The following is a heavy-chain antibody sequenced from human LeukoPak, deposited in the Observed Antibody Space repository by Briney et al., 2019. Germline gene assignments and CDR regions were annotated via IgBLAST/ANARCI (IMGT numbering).Heavy chain of an antibody. J-gene: IGHJ5*02. Sequence: PSETLSLTCTVSGGSISSYYWSWIRQPPGKGLEWIGYIYYSESTNYNPSLKSRVTISVDTSKNQFSLKLSSVTAADTAVYYCARGNVAAGWFDPWGQGTLVTVSS. CDR2: IYYSEST. V-gene: IGHV4-59*01. CDR1: GGSISSYY. D-gene: IGHD6-13*01. CDR3: ARGNVAAGWFDP.